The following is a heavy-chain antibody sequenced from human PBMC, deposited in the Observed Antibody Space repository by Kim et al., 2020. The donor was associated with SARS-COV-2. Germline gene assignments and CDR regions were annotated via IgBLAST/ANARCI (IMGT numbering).Heavy chain of an antibody. J-gene: IGHJ4*02. V-gene: IGHV4-34*01. Sequence: NSNPSLKSRVTISVDTSKTQFSLKLSSVTAADTAVYYCARFSSSWYVFDYWGQGTLVTVSS. CDR3: ARFSSSWYVFDY. D-gene: IGHD6-13*01.